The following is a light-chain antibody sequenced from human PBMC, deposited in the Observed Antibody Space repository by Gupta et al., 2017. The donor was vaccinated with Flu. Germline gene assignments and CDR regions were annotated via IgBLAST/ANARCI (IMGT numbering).Light chain of an antibody. V-gene: IGLV8-61*01. CDR3: VLYMGSGSWV. J-gene: IGLJ3*02. CDR2: STN. Sequence: QPVVTQEPSFSVSPGGTVTLTCGLSSGSVSTSYYPSWYQQTPGQAPRTLIYSTNTRSAGVPDRFSGSILGKKAALTITGAQADDESDYYCVLYMGSGSWVFGGGTKLTVL. CDR1: SGSVSTSYY.